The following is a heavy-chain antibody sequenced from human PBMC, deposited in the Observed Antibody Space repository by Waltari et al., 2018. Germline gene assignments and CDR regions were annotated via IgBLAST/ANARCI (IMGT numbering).Heavy chain of an antibody. CDR2: IRREPYNYAT. J-gene: IGHJ4*02. Sequence: EVQVVESGGGLVQPGGSLKLSCATVGFSFSGSSIHWVRQTSGKGLEWVGRIRREPYNYATAYSASVKGRFTISRDDSKNTAFLQMNSLMTEDTAVYYCSGGEVTGTDFWGQGTLVTVSS. D-gene: IGHD6-19*01. CDR1: GFSFSGSS. V-gene: IGHV3-73*01. CDR3: SGGEVTGTDF.